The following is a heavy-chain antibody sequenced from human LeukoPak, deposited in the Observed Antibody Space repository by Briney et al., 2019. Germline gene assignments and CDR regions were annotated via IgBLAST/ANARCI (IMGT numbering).Heavy chain of an antibody. Sequence: PGGAPRLPLAAPGFTLCSYWVSWGRPATRERLGGGAHKKQDGSEKYYVDSVKGRFTISRDNAKNSLYLQMNSLRAEDTAVYYCARDRVTMVRGVNYYFDYWGQGTLVTVSS. J-gene: IGHJ4*02. CDR3: ARDRVTMVRGVNYYFDY. V-gene: IGHV3-7*05. CDR1: GFTLCSYW. D-gene: IGHD3-10*01. CDR2: KKQDGSEK.